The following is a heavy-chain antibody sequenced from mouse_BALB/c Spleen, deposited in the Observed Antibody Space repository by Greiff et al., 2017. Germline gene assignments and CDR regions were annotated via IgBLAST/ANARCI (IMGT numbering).Heavy chain of an antibody. V-gene: IGHV5-6*02. CDR3: SRHYYGNSYAMDY. CDR2: ISSGGSYT. D-gene: IGHD2-1*01. Sequence: EVKLVESGGDLVKPGGSLKLSCAASGFTFSSYGMSWVRQTPDKRLEWVATISSGGSYTYYPDSVKGRFTISRDNAKNTLYLQMSSLKSEYSALYYVSRHYYGNSYAMDYWGQGTSVTVSS. J-gene: IGHJ4*01. CDR1: GFTFSSYG.